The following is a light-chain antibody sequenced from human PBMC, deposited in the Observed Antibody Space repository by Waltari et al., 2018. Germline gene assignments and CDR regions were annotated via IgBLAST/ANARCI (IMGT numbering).Light chain of an antibody. V-gene: IGLV2-23*02. Sequence: QSALTQPASVSGSPGQSITISCTGTSSDFGIYTLVSWYQQHPGKAPNLMIYEVSKRPSGVSNRFSGSKSGNTASLTISGLQAEDEADYYCCSYAGSSTLVVFGGGTKLTVL. J-gene: IGLJ2*01. CDR1: SSDFGIYTL. CDR3: CSYAGSSTLVV. CDR2: EVS.